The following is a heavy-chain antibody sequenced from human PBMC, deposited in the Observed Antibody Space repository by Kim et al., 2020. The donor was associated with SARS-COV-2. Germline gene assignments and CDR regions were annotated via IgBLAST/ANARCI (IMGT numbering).Heavy chain of an antibody. V-gene: IGHV3-49*02. J-gene: IGHJ4*02. CDR2: T. Sequence: TDYAASVKGRFTISRDDSKSIAYLQMNSLKTGDTAVYYCTRGGIAAAVGYWGQGTLVTVSS. D-gene: IGHD6-13*01. CDR3: TRGGIAAAVGY.